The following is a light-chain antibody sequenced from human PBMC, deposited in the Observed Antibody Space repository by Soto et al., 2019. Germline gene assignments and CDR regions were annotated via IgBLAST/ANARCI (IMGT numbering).Light chain of an antibody. V-gene: IGKV3-11*01. CDR3: QPRSSWPFP. CDR2: ATS. CDR1: QSIGNY. Sequence: EVVLTQSPATLSLSPREGATLSCRASQSIGNYLAWYQQKPGQAPRLLIYATSNRATGIPARFSGSGSGTDFALTISSLEPEDFAVYYCQPRSSWPFPFAPGPRVDIK. J-gene: IGKJ3*01.